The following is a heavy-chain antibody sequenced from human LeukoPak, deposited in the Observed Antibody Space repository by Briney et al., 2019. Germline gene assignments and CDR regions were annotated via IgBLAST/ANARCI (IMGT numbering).Heavy chain of an antibody. CDR1: GFTFSSYE. V-gene: IGHV3-48*03. Sequence: PGGSLRLFCAASGFTFSSYEMHWVRQAPGKGLEWVSYISSSGSTIYYADSVKGRFTISRDNAKNSLYLQMNSLRAEDTAVYYCARGGYYDSSGYDYWGQGTLVTVSS. D-gene: IGHD3-22*01. CDR2: ISSSGSTI. CDR3: ARGGYYDSSGYDY. J-gene: IGHJ4*02.